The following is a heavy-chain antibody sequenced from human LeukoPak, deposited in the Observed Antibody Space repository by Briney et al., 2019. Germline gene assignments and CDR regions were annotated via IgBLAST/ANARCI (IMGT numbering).Heavy chain of an antibody. J-gene: IGHJ4*02. CDR1: GFTFSSHS. Sequence: NSGGSLRLSCAASGFTFSSHSMNWVRQAPGKGLEWVSSTSSSSSYIYYADSVKGRFTISGDNAKNSLYLQMNSLRAEDTAVYYCARVQLAPYYFDYWGQGTLVTVSS. V-gene: IGHV3-21*01. CDR3: ARVQLAPYYFDY. D-gene: IGHD6-6*01. CDR2: TSSSSSYI.